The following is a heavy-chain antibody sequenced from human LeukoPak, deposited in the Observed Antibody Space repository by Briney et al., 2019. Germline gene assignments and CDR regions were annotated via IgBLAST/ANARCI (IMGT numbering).Heavy chain of an antibody. V-gene: IGHV1-18*04. CDR1: GYTFTSYG. Sequence: ASVKVSCKASGYTFTSYGISWVRQAPGQGLEWMGWISAYNGNTNYAQKLQGRVTMTTDTSTSTAYMELRSLRSDDTAVYYCARVPTMVRGVTLSFDYWGQGTLVTVSS. CDR3: ARVPTMVRGVTLSFDY. D-gene: IGHD3-10*01. J-gene: IGHJ4*02. CDR2: ISAYNGNT.